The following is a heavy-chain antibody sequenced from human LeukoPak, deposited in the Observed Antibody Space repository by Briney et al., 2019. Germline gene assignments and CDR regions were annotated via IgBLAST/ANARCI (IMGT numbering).Heavy chain of an antibody. J-gene: IGHJ5*02. CDR2: ISYDGNNK. Sequence: GGSLRLSCAASGFTFSNFAMHWVRQAPGKGLEWVAVISYDGNNKYYADSVKGRFTISRDNSKNTLYLQMNSLRAEDTAVYYCARTGYCSSTSCYKYWFDPWGQGTLVTVSS. CDR1: GFTFSNFA. CDR3: ARTGYCSSTSCYKYWFDP. V-gene: IGHV3-30-3*01. D-gene: IGHD2-2*02.